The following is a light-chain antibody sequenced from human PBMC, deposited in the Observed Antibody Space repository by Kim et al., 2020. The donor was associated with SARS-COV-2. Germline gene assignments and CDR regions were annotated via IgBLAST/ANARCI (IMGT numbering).Light chain of an antibody. CDR1: EMGDKY. J-gene: IGLJ2*01. CDR3: QTWDSSTGV. CDR2: KDN. Sequence: ESQGKTASITSSGDEMGDKYSSRNQQKTGKSPGLGIYKDNKRTPGIPERCSGSNSGNTVTLTISGTQAMDEADYYGQTWDSSTGVFGGGTKLTVL. V-gene: IGLV3-1*01.